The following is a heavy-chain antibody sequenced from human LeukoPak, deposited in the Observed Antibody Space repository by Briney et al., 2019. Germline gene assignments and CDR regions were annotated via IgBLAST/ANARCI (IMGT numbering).Heavy chain of an antibody. Sequence: ASVKVSCKASGYTFTGYYMHWVRQAPGQGLEWMGWINPNSGGTNYAQKFQGRVTMTRDTSISTACMELSRLRSDDTAVYYCARGRITMIKNNWFDPWGQGTLVTVSS. CDR2: INPNSGGT. D-gene: IGHD3-22*01. J-gene: IGHJ5*02. V-gene: IGHV1-2*02. CDR1: GYTFTGYY. CDR3: ARGRITMIKNNWFDP.